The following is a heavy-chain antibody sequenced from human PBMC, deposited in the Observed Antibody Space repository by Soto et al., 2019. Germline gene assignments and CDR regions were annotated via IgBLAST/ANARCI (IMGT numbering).Heavy chain of an antibody. CDR2: ISAYNGNT. D-gene: IGHD5-12*01. CDR3: ARDIYSGYDYGY. Sequence: ASVKVSCKASGYTFTSYGISWVRQAPGQGLEWMGWISAYNGNTNYAQKLQGRVTMTTDTSTSTAYMELRSLRSYYTAVYYCARDIYSGYDYGYWGQGTLVTVSS. V-gene: IGHV1-18*01. J-gene: IGHJ4*02. CDR1: GYTFTSYG.